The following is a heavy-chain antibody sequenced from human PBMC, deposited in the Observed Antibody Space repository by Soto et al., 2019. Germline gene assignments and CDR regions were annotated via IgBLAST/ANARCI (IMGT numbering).Heavy chain of an antibody. CDR2: TYYSGST. CDR3: ARDLGRFYYYGMDV. V-gene: IGHV4-61*01. Sequence: PSETLSLTCTVSGGSVSSGSYYWSWIRQPPGKGLEWIGYTYYSGSTNYNPSLKSRVTISVDTSKNQFSLKLSSVTAADTAVYYCARDLGRFYYYGMDVWGQGTTVTVSS. J-gene: IGHJ6*02. CDR1: GGSVSSGSYY.